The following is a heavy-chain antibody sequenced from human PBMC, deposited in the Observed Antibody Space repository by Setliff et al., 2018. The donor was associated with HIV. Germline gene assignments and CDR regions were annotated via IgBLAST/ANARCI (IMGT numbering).Heavy chain of an antibody. CDR2: IRYDGSNK. D-gene: IGHD3-22*01. CDR1: GFTFSSYG. J-gene: IGHJ4*02. CDR3: AKDRYYDSSGSPSDY. V-gene: IGHV3-30*02. Sequence: GGSLRLSCAASGFTFSSYGMHWVRQAPGKGLEWVAFIRYDGSNKYYADSVKGRFTISRDNSKNTLYLQMNSLRAEDTAVYYCAKDRYYDSSGSPSDYWGQGTLVTVSS.